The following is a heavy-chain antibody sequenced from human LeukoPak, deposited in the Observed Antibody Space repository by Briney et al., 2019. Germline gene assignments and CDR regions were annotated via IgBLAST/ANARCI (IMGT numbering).Heavy chain of an antibody. CDR3: VRGGGSFDS. D-gene: IGHD3-16*01. CDR1: GFTFSGFW. J-gene: IGHJ4*02. Sequence: PGGSLRLSCAASGFTFSGFWMSWVRQAPTKGLEWVANIKYDGRDKRYVESVKGRFTVSRDNANNSLYLQMNSLRAGDTAVYYCVRGGGSFDSWGQGTLVTVSS. CDR2: IKYDGRDK. V-gene: IGHV3-7*04.